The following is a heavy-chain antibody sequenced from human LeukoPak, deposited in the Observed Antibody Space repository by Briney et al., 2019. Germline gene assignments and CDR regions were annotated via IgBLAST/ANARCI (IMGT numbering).Heavy chain of an antibody. CDR2: ISHSGIT. Sequence: SETLSLTCTIYGESFKTYYGLWVRQPPGKGLEWIGEISHSGITNYNPSLKSRVTLSVGMSKNQFSLRLSSVTAADTAMYYCARDGGPNNYWFDPWGQGALVSVSS. CDR1: GESFKTYY. V-gene: IGHV4-34*01. D-gene: IGHD4-23*01. CDR3: ARDGGPNNYWFDP. J-gene: IGHJ5*02.